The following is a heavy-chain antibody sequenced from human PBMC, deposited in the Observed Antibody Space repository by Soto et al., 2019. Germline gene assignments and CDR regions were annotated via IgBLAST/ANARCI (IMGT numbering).Heavy chain of an antibody. D-gene: IGHD2-15*01. CDR1: GYTFTSYY. CDR3: ARTYCSGGSCSINWFDP. J-gene: IGHJ5*02. Sequence: QVQLVQSGAEVKKPGASVKVSCKASGYTFTSYYMHWVRQAPGQGLEGMGIINPSGGSTSYAQKFQGRVTMTRDTSTSTVYMELSSLRSEDTAVYYCARTYCSGGSCSINWFDPWGQGTLVTVSS. V-gene: IGHV1-46*01. CDR2: INPSGGST.